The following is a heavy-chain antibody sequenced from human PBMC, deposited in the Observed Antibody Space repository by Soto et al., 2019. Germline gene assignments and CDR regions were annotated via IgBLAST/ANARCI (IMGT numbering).Heavy chain of an antibody. J-gene: IGHJ3*02. V-gene: IGHV1-8*01. D-gene: IGHD3-3*01. CDR3: ASQPSLITIFGVVIRGTDAFDI. CDR2: MNPNSGNT. Sequence: ASVKVSCKASGYTFTSYYINWVRQATGQGLEWMGWMNPNSGNTGYAQKFQGRVTMTRNTSISTAYMELSSLRSEDTAVYYCASQPSLITIFGVVIRGTDAFDIWGQGTMVTVSS. CDR1: GYTFTSYY.